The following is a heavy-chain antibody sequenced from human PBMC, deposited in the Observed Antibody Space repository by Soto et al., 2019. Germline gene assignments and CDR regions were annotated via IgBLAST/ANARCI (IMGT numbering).Heavy chain of an antibody. CDR3: AKDLLGSMGGNWFDP. CDR1: GYTFSSYA. D-gene: IGHD3-16*01. V-gene: IGHV3-23*01. Sequence: EVQLLESGGGLVQPGGSLRLSCAASGYTFSSYAMSWVRQAPGKGLVWVSAISGSGGSTYYADSVKGRFTISRDNSKNTLYLQMNSLRAEDTAVYYCAKDLLGSMGGNWFDPWGQGTLVTVSS. J-gene: IGHJ5*02. CDR2: ISGSGGST.